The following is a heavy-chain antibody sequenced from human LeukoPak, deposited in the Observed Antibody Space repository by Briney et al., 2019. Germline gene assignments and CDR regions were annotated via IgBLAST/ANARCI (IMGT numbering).Heavy chain of an antibody. J-gene: IGHJ5*02. CDR2: IYTSGGT. D-gene: IGHD3-3*01. CDR1: GVSISSDDRF. Sequence: SQTLSLTCSVSGVSISSDDRFWSWIRQQPGKGLEWIGYIYTSGGTNYNPSLKSRVTISVDTSKNQFSLKLSSVTAADTAVYYCARHIIQHITIFGVVILQNNWFDPWGQGTLVAVSS. CDR3: ARHIIQHITIFGVVILQNNWFDP. V-gene: IGHV4-30-4*08.